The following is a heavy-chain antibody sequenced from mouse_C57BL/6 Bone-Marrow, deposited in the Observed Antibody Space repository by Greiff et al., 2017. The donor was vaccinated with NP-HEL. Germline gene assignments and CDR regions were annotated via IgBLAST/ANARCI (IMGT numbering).Heavy chain of an antibody. CDR3: TVYGNYPYYYAMDY. V-gene: IGHV14-4*01. CDR1: GFNIKDDY. Sequence: EVKVVESGAELVRPGASVKLSCTASGFNIKDDYMHWVKQRPEQGLEWIGWIDPENGDTEYASKFQGKATITADTSSNTAYLQLSSLTSEDTAVYYCTVYGNYPYYYAMDYWGQGTSVTVSS. D-gene: IGHD2-1*01. J-gene: IGHJ4*01. CDR2: IDPENGDT.